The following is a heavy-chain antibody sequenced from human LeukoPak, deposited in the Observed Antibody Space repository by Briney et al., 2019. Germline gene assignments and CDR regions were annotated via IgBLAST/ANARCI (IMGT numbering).Heavy chain of an antibody. CDR3: ARQPHSYGPDYYYYYMDL. Sequence: PSDILSLTCTVSGGSVHSYDHYWAWIRQPPGKGLEWMGTIYSSGTTSYNPSLKSRVTISVDTSSNHFYLNLISVTAADTALYYCARQPHSYGPDYYYYYMDLWGTGTTVTVSS. J-gene: IGHJ6*03. CDR2: IYSSGTT. D-gene: IGHD5-18*01. CDR1: GGSVHSYDHY. V-gene: IGHV4-39*01.